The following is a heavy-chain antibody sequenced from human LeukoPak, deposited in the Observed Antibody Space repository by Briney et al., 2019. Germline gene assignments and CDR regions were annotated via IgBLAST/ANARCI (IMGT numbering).Heavy chain of an antibody. CDR1: GYSFTGYY. CDR2: INFNSGGT. J-gene: IGHJ3*02. Sequence: ASMKVSCKASGYSFTGYYIHWVRQAPGQGLEWMGWINFNSGGTNSAQKFQGRVTMTRDTSISTVYMEPTSLRSDDTAVYYCARVWWNAFDIWGQGTMVTVSS. CDR3: ARVWWNAFDI. V-gene: IGHV1-2*02. D-gene: IGHD2-21*01.